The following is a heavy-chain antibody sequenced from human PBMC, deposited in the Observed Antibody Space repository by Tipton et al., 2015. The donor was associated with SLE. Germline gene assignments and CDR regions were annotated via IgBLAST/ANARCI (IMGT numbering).Heavy chain of an antibody. V-gene: IGHV3-21*01. CDR3: ARAYSSSWYDFYGMDV. J-gene: IGHJ6*02. Sequence: SLRLSCAASGFSFSSYNMNWVRQAPEKGLEWVSCISSRSSYIYYADSVKGRFTISRDNAKNSLYLQMNSLRAEDTAVYYCARAYSSSWYDFYGMDVWGQGTTVTVSS. D-gene: IGHD6-13*01. CDR2: ISSRSSYI. CDR1: GFSFSSYN.